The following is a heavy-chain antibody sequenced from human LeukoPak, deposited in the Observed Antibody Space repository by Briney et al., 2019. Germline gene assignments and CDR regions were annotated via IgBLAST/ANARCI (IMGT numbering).Heavy chain of an antibody. Sequence: GGSLRLSCAASGFAFSTFGMHWVRQAPGKGLEWVAVISYDGSNKYYADSVKGRFTISRDNSKNTLYLQMNSLRAEDTAVYYCAKDHSGSYSWVDYWGQGTLVTVSS. CDR2: ISYDGSNK. V-gene: IGHV3-30*18. CDR3: AKDHSGSYSWVDY. J-gene: IGHJ4*02. D-gene: IGHD1-26*01. CDR1: GFAFSTFG.